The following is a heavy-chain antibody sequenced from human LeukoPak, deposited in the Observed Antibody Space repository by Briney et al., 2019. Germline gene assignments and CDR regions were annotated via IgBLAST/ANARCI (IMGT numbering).Heavy chain of an antibody. V-gene: IGHV3-23*01. CDR1: GFTIMNSA. Sequence: GGSLRLSCAASGFTIMNSAMNWVRQAPGKGLEWVSAINGTAINTDYADSVKGRFTISRDSSKNTLYLQMNSLRAEDTAVYFCLTRSLIAVSGDSYMDVWGKGTTVSVSS. CDR2: INGTAINT. J-gene: IGHJ6*03. CDR3: LTRSLIAVSGDSYMDV. D-gene: IGHD6-19*01.